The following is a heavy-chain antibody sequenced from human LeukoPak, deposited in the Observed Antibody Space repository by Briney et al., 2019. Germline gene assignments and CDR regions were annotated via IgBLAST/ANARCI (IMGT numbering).Heavy chain of an antibody. Sequence: ASVKVSCKASGYTFTSYGISWVRQAPGQGLEWMGWISAYSGNTNYAQKLQGRVTMTTDTSTSTAYMELRSLRSDDTAVYYCARDLRYCSSTSCYYYYMDVWGKGTTVTVSS. CDR1: GYTFTSYG. J-gene: IGHJ6*03. V-gene: IGHV1-18*01. CDR3: ARDLRYCSSTSCYYYYMDV. D-gene: IGHD2-2*01. CDR2: ISAYSGNT.